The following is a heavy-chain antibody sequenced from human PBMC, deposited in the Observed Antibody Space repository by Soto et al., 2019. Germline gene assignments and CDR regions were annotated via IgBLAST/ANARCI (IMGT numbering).Heavy chain of an antibody. CDR1: GLTFRYYA. D-gene: IGHD6-19*01. J-gene: IGHJ4*02. CDR3: AKVILSGWYFDY. V-gene: IGHV3-23*01. Sequence: GGSLRLSCPPSGLTFRYYAMTWVRQAPGKGLEWVSAISGSGRSTCYADSVKGRFTISRDNSKNTLYLQMNSLRAEDTAVYYCAKVILSGWYFDYWGQGTLVTVSS. CDR2: ISGSGRST.